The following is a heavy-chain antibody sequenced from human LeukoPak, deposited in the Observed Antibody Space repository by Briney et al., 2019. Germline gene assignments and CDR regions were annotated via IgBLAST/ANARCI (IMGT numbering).Heavy chain of an antibody. CDR3: AKDPY. CDR2: IRSKANNYAT. J-gene: IGHJ4*02. V-gene: IGHV3-73*01. Sequence: GGSLRLSCAASGFTFSGSTMHWVRQASGKGLEWVGRIRSKANNYATAYATSVKGRFTLSRDDSKNTAYLQMNSLRAEDTAVYYCAKDPYWGQGTLVTVSS. CDR1: GFTFSGST.